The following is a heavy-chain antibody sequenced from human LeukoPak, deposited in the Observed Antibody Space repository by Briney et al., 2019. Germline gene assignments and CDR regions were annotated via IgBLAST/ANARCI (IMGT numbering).Heavy chain of an antibody. J-gene: IGHJ4*02. CDR1: GFTFSSYE. V-gene: IGHV3-74*01. D-gene: IGHD5-12*01. CDR3: ARGATFDY. CDR2: INTDGSTT. Sequence: PGGSLRLSCAASGFTFSSYEMNWVRQAPGKGLVWVSRINTDGSTTIYADSVKGRFTISRDNAKNTLYLQMNSVRAEDTAKYYCARGATFDYWGQGTLVTVSS.